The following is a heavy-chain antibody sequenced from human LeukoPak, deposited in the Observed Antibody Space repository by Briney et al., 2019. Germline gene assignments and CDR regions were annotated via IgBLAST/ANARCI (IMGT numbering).Heavy chain of an antibody. D-gene: IGHD3-10*01. Sequence: PGRSLRLSCAASGFTFSSYGMHWVRQAPGKGLEWVAVISYDGSNKYYADSVKGRFTISRDNSKNTLYLQMNSLRAEDTAVYYCALGRMVWGAFDIWGQGTMVTVSS. CDR2: ISYDGSNK. CDR3: ALGRMVWGAFDI. CDR1: GFTFSSYG. J-gene: IGHJ3*02. V-gene: IGHV3-30*03.